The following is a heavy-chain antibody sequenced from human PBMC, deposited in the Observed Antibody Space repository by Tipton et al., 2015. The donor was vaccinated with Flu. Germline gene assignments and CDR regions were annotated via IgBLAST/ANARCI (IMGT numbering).Heavy chain of an antibody. CDR2: IYTSGST. CDR1: GGSISGYY. V-gene: IGHV4-4*07. J-gene: IGHJ4*02. D-gene: IGHD1-26*01. CDR3: ARVWATGSDFDY. Sequence: TLSLTCTVSGGSISGYYWSWIRQPAGKGLEWIGRIYTSGSTTYNPSLKSRISMSVDTSKNQFSLKLSSVTAADTAVYYCARVWATGSDFDYWGQGTLVTVSS.